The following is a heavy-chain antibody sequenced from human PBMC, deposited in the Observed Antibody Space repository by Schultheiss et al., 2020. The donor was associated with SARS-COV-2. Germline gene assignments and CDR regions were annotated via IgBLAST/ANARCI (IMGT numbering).Heavy chain of an antibody. Sequence: GGSLRLSCAASGFTFSSYSMNWVRQAPGKGLEWVSAISGSGGSTYYADSVKGRFTISRDNSKNTLYLQMNSLRAEDTAVYYCARDVVVVVAATGPGYWGQGTLVTVSS. J-gene: IGHJ4*02. CDR1: GFTFSSYS. CDR2: ISGSGGST. CDR3: ARDVVVVVAATGPGY. D-gene: IGHD2-15*01. V-gene: IGHV3-23*01.